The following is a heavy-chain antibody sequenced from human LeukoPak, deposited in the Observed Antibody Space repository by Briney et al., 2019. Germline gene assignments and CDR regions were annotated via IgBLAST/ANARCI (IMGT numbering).Heavy chain of an antibody. CDR3: ATRSYCSGGSCYSLPDAFDI. D-gene: IGHD2-15*01. CDR1: GFTVSNYY. CDR2: IYSSGST. V-gene: IGHV3-53*01. J-gene: IGHJ3*02. Sequence: PGGSLRLSCAASGFTVSNYYMNWVRQAPGKGLEWVSVIYSSGSTYYADSVKGRFTISRDISKNTLYLQMSSLRAEDTAVYYCATRSYCSGGSCYSLPDAFDIWGQGTMVTVSS.